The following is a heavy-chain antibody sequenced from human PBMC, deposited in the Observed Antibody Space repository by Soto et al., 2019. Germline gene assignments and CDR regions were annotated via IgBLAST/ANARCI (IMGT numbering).Heavy chain of an antibody. CDR2: SKTNTEGGTT. Sequence: EVHLVESGGGLIYPGGSLRLSCAASGLTISDAWMNWVRQAPGKGLEWVGRSKTNTEGGTTDYAAAVKGRFIVSRDDSKNTLYLQMNSLKIDDTAVYYCTTGSVEGVWGQGTTVMVSS. CDR3: TTGSVEGV. D-gene: IGHD2-15*01. V-gene: IGHV3-15*07. J-gene: IGHJ6*02. CDR1: GLTISDAW.